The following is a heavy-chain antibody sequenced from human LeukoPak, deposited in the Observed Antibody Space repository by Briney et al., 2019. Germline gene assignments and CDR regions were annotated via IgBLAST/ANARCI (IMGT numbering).Heavy chain of an antibody. CDR2: INSDGSVT. CDR1: GFTFSSYW. V-gene: IGHV3-74*01. D-gene: IGHD1-26*01. J-gene: IGHJ4*02. Sequence: GGSLRLSCAASGFTFSSYWMHWVRQAPGKGLLWVSRINSDGSVTTYADSVKGRFTISRVNAKNTLYLQMNSLRAEDTAVYYCTRATGSFYGLGYWGQGTLVTVSS. CDR3: TRATGSFYGLGY.